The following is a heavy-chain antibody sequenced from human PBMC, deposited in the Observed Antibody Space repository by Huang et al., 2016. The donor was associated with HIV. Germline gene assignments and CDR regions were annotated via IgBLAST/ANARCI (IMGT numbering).Heavy chain of an antibody. CDR1: GFTFDDYA. D-gene: IGHD4-4*01. Sequence: EVQLVESGGGLVQPGRSLRLSCSASGFTFDDYAMHWVRQAPGKGLEWVASIGWNSCVTGYADSVRGRFTISRDNANNSLYLEMNGLRLEDTAIYFCAKDRYSSSWNYFDFWGQGALVIVSS. J-gene: IGHJ4*02. CDR3: AKDRYSSSWNYFDF. CDR2: IGWNSCVT. V-gene: IGHV3-9*01.